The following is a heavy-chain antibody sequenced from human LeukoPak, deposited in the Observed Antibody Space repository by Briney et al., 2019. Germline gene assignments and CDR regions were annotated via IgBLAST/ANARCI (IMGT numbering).Heavy chain of an antibody. CDR1: GFTFSSYA. Sequence: GGSLRLSCAASGFTFSSYAMSWVRQAPGKGLEWVSAISGSGGSTYYADSVKGRFTISRDNSKNTLYLQMNSLKTEDTAVYFCTRLSEQQLIPGDYWGQGTLVTVSS. V-gene: IGHV3-23*01. D-gene: IGHD6-13*01. CDR3: TRLSEQQLIPGDY. CDR2: ISGSGGST. J-gene: IGHJ4*02.